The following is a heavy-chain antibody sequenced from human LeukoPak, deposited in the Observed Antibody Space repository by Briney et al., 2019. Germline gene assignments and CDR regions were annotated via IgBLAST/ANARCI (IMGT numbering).Heavy chain of an antibody. CDR3: ARVPDFIARPCDS. CDR2: SCPTGGI. J-gene: IGHJ4*02. D-gene: IGHD2-21*01. V-gene: IGHV4-34*01. CDR1: GGSFSGNY. Sequence: SETLSLTCAVYGGSFSGNYWTLIRQTPGRGLEWVGESCPTGGITGYNPSLRGRATISVDSSKKQFSLKLTSVTAADTGVYYCARVPDFIARPCDSWGPGTLVTVSS.